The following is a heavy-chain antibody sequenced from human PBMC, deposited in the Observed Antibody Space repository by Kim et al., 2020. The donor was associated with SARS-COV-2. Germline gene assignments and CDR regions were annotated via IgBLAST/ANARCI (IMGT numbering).Heavy chain of an antibody. CDR3: ARDRAEYGSGSYYGGGSYYYYYGMDV. J-gene: IGHJ6*02. Sequence: SETLSLTCTVSGYSISSGYYWGWIRQPPGKGLEWIGSIYHSGSTCYNPSLKSRVTISVDTSKNQFSLKLSSVTAADTAVYYCARDRAEYGSGSYYGGGSYYYYYGMDVWGQGTTVTVSS. CDR2: IYHSGST. CDR1: GYSISSGYY. V-gene: IGHV4-38-2*02. D-gene: IGHD3-10*01.